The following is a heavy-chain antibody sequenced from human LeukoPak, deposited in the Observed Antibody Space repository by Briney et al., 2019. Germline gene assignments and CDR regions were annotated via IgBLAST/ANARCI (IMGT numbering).Heavy chain of an antibody. CDR1: GYIFTSYW. V-gene: IGHV5-10-1*01. J-gene: IGHJ4*02. CDR2: IDPSDSYT. D-gene: IGHD2-15*01. CDR3: ARHFHCSGGSCYSTFDY. Sequence: GESLKISCKGSGYIFTSYWISWVRQMPGKGLEWMGRIDPSDSYTNYSPSFQGHVTISADKSISTAYLQWSSLKASDTAMYYCARHFHCSGGSCYSTFDYWGQGTLLTVSS.